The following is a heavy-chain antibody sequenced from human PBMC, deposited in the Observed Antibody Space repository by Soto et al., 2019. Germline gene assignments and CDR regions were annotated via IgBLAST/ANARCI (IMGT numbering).Heavy chain of an antibody. CDR1: GYTSTGYY. Sequence: ASVKVSCKASGYTSTGYYIHWVRQAPGQRLEWMGYINPNSGGPNYAQKFQGRVTMTRDTSISTAYMELSWLRSDDTAVYFCARDYWSGDRYYYGMDVWGQGTTVTVSS. J-gene: IGHJ6*02. CDR2: INPNSGGP. V-gene: IGHV1-2*02. CDR3: ARDYWSGDRYYYGMDV. D-gene: IGHD3-3*01.